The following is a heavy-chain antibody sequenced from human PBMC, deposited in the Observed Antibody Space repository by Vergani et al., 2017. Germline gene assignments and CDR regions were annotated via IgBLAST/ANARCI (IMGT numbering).Heavy chain of an antibody. V-gene: IGHV4-34*01. CDR2: INHSGST. Sequence: QVQLQQWGAGLLKPSETLSLTCAVYGGSFSGYYWSWIRQPPGKGLEWIGEINHSGSTNYNPSLKSRVTISVDTSKNQFSLKLSSVTAADTAVYYCARGDFHFGAWRSSNPFDPWGQGTLVTVSS. CDR3: ARGDFHFGAWRSSNPFDP. J-gene: IGHJ5*02. D-gene: IGHD6-13*01. CDR1: GGSFSGYY.